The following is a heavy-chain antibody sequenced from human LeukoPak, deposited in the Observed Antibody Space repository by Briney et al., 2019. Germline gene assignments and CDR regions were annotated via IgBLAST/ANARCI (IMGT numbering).Heavy chain of an antibody. J-gene: IGHJ2*01. V-gene: IGHV3-30*18. Sequence: AGGSLRFSCAGSGFAFRSYGMHWVRQAPGKGLEWVAVISYHANEKYYADSVKGRFTISRDNSKNTLYLQMNSLRPEDASVYYCAKVGDWGRDYYGSGHEWNFDLWGRGTLVTVSS. D-gene: IGHD3-10*01. CDR1: GFAFRSYG. CDR3: AKVGDWGRDYYGSGHEWNFDL. CDR2: ISYHANEK.